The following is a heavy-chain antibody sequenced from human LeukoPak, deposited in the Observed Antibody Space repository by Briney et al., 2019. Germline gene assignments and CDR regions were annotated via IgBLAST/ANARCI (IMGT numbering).Heavy chain of an antibody. CDR3: AREKFRGGYSYEDAFDI. Sequence: PGGSLRLSCAASGFTFSGHYMDWVRQAPGKGLEWVGRTRNKANSYTTEYAASVKGRFTISRDDSKNSLYLQMNSLKTEDTAVYYCAREKFRGGYSYEDAFDIWGQGTMVTVSS. V-gene: IGHV3-72*01. D-gene: IGHD5-18*01. CDR1: GFTFSGHY. J-gene: IGHJ3*02. CDR2: TRNKANSYTT.